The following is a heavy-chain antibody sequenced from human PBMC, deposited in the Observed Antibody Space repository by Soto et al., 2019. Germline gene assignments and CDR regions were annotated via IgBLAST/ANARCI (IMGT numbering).Heavy chain of an antibody. CDR1: GGSISSSRYY. CDR2: INYSGST. J-gene: IGHJ4*02. Sequence: PSETLSLTCTVPGGSISSSRYYWGWIRPPPGKGLEWIERINYSGSTYYSPSLKSRVTISVDTSKNQFSLRLSSVTAADMSVYYCARRDSSGWYDFDYWGQGTLVTVSS. V-gene: IGHV4-39*07. D-gene: IGHD6-19*01. CDR3: ARRDSSGWYDFDY.